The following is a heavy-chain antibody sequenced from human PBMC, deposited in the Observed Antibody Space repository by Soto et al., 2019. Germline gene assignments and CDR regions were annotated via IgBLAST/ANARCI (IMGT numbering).Heavy chain of an antibody. Sequence: QVQLVESGGGVVQPGRSLRLSCAAFGFTFDDYSMHWVRQAPGKGREWVALISYEGSNKYYADSVKGRFTISRDNAKNKLFLEVNSLRTEDTAVYYCARPHIQSAGNDGFDIWGQGTMVPVSS. CDR1: GFTFDDYS. CDR2: ISYEGSNK. J-gene: IGHJ3*02. V-gene: IGHV3-30-3*01. CDR3: ARPHIQSAGNDGFDI.